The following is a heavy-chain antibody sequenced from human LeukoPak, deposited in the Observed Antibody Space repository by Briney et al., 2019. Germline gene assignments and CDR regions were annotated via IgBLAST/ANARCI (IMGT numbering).Heavy chain of an antibody. J-gene: IGHJ4*02. CDR1: GYSFTGYY. V-gene: IGHV1-2*02. CDR2: INPNSGGT. Sequence: ASVKVSCKASGYSFTGYYMHWVRQAPGQGLEWMGCINPNSGGTDYAQKFQGRVTMTRDTSLSTAYMELSRLTSDDTAVCYCAGLSGYDPYYFDYWGQGTLVAVSS. CDR3: AGLSGYDPYYFDY. D-gene: IGHD5-12*01.